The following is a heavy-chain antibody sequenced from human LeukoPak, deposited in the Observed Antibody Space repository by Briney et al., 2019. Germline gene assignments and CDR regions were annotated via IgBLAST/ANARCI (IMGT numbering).Heavy chain of an antibody. Sequence: GGSLRLSCAASGFTFSSYAMSWVRQAPGKGLEWVSAISGSGGSTYYADSVKGRFTISRDNSKNTLYLQMNSLRAEDTAVYYCAKVSGYSSRRYDAFDIWGQGTMVAVSS. J-gene: IGHJ3*02. CDR3: AKVSGYSSRRYDAFDI. D-gene: IGHD6-13*01. V-gene: IGHV3-23*01. CDR1: GFTFSSYA. CDR2: ISGSGGST.